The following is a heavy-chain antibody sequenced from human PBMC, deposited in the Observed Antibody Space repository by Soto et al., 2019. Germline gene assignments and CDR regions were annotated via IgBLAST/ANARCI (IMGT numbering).Heavy chain of an antibody. D-gene: IGHD5-18*01. CDR2: ITWNSSDI. V-gene: IGHV3-9*01. J-gene: IGHJ3*02. CDR1: GFIFGDYV. Sequence: EVPLVESGGGLVQPGRSLRLSCAASGFIFGDYVVHWVRLTPGKGLEWVSGITWNSSDILYEDSVRGRFTISRDNAKNFLYLQMNRLRTEDTALYYCAKDCGYAFGNCAGFDIWGQGTMVTGSS. CDR3: AKDCGYAFGNCAGFDI.